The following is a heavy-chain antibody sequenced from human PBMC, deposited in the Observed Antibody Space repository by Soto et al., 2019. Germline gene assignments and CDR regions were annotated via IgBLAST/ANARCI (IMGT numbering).Heavy chain of an antibody. CDR2: IHYSGGT. D-gene: IGHD2-15*01. Sequence: SETLSLTCNVSGGSISSSSYNWGWIRQPPGKGLEWIGSIHYSGGTYYNPSLKSRVTISADTFKNQFSLKLSSVTAADTAVYYCTRHGNCSGGSCNSLYYFDYWGQGALVTVSS. J-gene: IGHJ4*02. CDR3: TRHGNCSGGSCNSLYYFDY. V-gene: IGHV4-39*01. CDR1: GGSISSSSYN.